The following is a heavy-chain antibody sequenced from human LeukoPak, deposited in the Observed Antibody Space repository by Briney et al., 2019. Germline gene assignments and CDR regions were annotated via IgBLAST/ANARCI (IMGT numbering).Heavy chain of an antibody. D-gene: IGHD2-21*01. Sequence: GGSLRLSCAASGFTFSTYSMNWVRQAPGKGLEWVSCISSSSGYIYYADSVKGRFTISRDNAKNSLYLQMNSLRAEDTAVYYCARDASGGDYFDYWGQGTLVTVSS. J-gene: IGHJ4*02. CDR3: ARDASGGDYFDY. V-gene: IGHV3-21*01. CDR2: ISSSSGYI. CDR1: GFTFSTYS.